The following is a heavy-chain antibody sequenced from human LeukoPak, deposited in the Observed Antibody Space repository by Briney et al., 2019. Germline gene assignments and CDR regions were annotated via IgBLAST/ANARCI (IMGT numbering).Heavy chain of an antibody. Sequence: PSETLSLTCTVSGGSISSYYWSWIRQPPGKGPEWIGYICNSGSTNYNPSLRSRVTISVDTSKNQFSLKLSSVTAADTAVYYCARHLVRDGYYYFFDYWGQGTLVTVSS. CDR2: ICNSGST. CDR1: GGSISSYY. CDR3: ARHLVRDGYYYFFDY. V-gene: IGHV4-59*08. D-gene: IGHD5-18*01. J-gene: IGHJ4*02.